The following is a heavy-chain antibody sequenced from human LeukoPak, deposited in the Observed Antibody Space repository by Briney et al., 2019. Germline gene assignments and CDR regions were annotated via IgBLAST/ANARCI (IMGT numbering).Heavy chain of an antibody. V-gene: IGHV4-59*01. D-gene: IGHD6-19*01. CDR1: GGSISSYY. Sequence: SETLSLTCTVSGGSISSYYWSWIRQPPGKGLEWIGYIYYSGSTNYNPSLKSRVTISVVTSKNQFSLKLSSVTAADTAVYYCAREDSSGRHDAFDIWGQGTMVTVSS. CDR2: IYYSGST. J-gene: IGHJ3*02. CDR3: AREDSSGRHDAFDI.